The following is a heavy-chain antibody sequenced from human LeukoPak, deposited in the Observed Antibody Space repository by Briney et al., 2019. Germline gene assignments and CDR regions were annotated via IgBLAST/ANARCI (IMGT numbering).Heavy chain of an antibody. CDR2: IYYSGST. V-gene: IGHV4-59*01. CDR1: GGSISSYY. J-gene: IGHJ3*02. Sequence: SETLSLTCTVPGGSISSYYWSWIRQPPGKGLEWIGYIYYSGSTNYNPSLKSRVTISVDTSKNQFSLKLSSVTAADTAVYYCAREGRDGYNPDAFDIWGQGTMVTVSS. D-gene: IGHD5-24*01. CDR3: AREGRDGYNPDAFDI.